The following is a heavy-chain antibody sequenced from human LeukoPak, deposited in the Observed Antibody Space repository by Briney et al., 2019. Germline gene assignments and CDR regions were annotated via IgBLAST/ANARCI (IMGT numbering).Heavy chain of an antibody. J-gene: IGHJ5*02. V-gene: IGHV4-38-2*02. CDR3: AREDSAAAGRMFWFDP. CDR2: IYHSGST. Sequence: SETLSLTCTVSGYSISSGYYWGWIRQPPGKGLEWIGSIYHSGSTYYNPSLKSRVTISVDTSKNQFSLKLSSVTAADTAVYYCAREDSAAAGRMFWFDPWGQGTLVTVSS. D-gene: IGHD6-13*01. CDR1: GYSISSGYY.